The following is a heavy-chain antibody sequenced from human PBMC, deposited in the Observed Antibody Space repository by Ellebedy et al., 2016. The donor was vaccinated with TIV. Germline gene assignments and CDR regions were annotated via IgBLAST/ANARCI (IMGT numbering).Heavy chain of an antibody. J-gene: IGHJ4*02. CDR2: IGTAGDT. CDR1: GFTFRSYD. V-gene: IGHV3-13*01. Sequence: GGSLRLSCAACGFTFRSYDMHWVRQATGKGLEWVSAIGTAGDTYYPGSVKGRFTISRENAENSLYLQMNSLRAEDTAVYYCARVRFGDTAVDYWGQGTLVTVSS. D-gene: IGHD5-18*01. CDR3: ARVRFGDTAVDY.